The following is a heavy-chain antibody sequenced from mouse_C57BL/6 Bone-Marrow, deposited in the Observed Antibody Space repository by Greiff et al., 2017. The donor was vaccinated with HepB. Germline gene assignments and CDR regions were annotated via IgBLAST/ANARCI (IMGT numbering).Heavy chain of an antibody. V-gene: IGHV1-82*01. CDR1: GYAFSSSW. CDR3: ARTGVPYWYFDV. D-gene: IGHD5-1*01. CDR2: IYPGDGDT. Sequence: VMLVESGPELVKPGASVKISCKASGYAFSSSWMNWVKQRPGKGLEWIGRIYPGDGDTNYNGKFKGKATLTADKSSSTAYMQLSSLTSEDSAVYFCARTGVPYWYFDVWGTGTTVTVSS. J-gene: IGHJ1*03.